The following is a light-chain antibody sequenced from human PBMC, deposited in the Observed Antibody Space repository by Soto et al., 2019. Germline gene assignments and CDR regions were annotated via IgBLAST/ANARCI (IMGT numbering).Light chain of an antibody. V-gene: IGKV1-5*01. CDR1: QGVVRW. Sequence: DIQMTQSPSPLSASAGDRVTITCRASQGVVRWLAWYQQKPGKAPKLLIYDASSLESGVPSRFSGSASGTDFTLTISSLQREDVATYYCQQSMSNLGTLGPGTKVDIK. J-gene: IGKJ3*01. CDR3: QQSMSNLGT. CDR2: DAS.